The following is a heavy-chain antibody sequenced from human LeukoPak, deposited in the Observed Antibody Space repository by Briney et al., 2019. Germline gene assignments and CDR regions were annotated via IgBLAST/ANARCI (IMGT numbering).Heavy chain of an antibody. CDR2: IYHSGST. CDR1: GGSISSSNW. V-gene: IGHV4-4*02. J-gene: IGHJ4*02. CDR3: ARDPRFSPFDY. Sequence: PSGTLSLTCAVSGGSISSSNWWSWVRQPPGKGLEWIGEIYHSGSTYYSPSLKSRLTISVDTSKNQFSLMLTSVTAADTAVYYCARDPRFSPFDYWGQGTLVTVSS.